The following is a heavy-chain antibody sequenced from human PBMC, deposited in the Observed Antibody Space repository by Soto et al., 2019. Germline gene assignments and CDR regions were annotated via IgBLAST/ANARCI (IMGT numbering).Heavy chain of an antibody. CDR3: ARDRLADSSRNNWFDP. V-gene: IGHV3-33*01. Sequence: QVQLVESGGGVVQPGRSLRLSCAASGFTFSSYGMHWVRQAPGKGLEWVAVIWYDGSNKYYADSVKGRFTISRDNSKNTLYLQMNSLRAEDTAVYYCARDRLADSSRNNWFDPWGQGTLVTVSS. CDR1: GFTFSSYG. J-gene: IGHJ5*02. CDR2: IWYDGSNK. D-gene: IGHD6-13*01.